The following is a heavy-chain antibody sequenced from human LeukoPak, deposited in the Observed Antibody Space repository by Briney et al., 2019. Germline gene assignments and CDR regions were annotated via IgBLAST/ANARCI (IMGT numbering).Heavy chain of an antibody. D-gene: IGHD3-10*01. CDR1: GDSVSNYY. Sequence: SETLSLTCTVSGDSVSNYYWNWIRQAPGKGLEWIGYIQYSGRTDYSPSLRSRDTISIEKSKNLFSLKVSSVTAADTAVYFCAGREPNGSERHYGLHLWAKGPRSPSP. CDR3: AGREPNGSERHYGLHL. V-gene: IGHV4-59*08. J-gene: IGHJ6*02. CDR2: IQYSGRT.